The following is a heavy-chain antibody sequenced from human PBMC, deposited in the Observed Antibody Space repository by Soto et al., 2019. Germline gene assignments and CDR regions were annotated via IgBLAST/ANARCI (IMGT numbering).Heavy chain of an antibody. J-gene: IGHJ6*02. CDR3: AKAYIVVVTCYYYGMDV. CDR1: GFTFSSYG. V-gene: IGHV3-30*18. Sequence: QVLLVESGGGVVQPGRSLRLSCAASGFTFSSYGMHWVRQAPGKGLEWVAVISYDGSNKYYADSVKGRFTISRDNSQNTLYLQMNSLRAEDTAVDYCAKAYIVVVTCYYYGMDVWGQGTTVTVSS. CDR2: ISYDGSNK. D-gene: IGHD2-21*02.